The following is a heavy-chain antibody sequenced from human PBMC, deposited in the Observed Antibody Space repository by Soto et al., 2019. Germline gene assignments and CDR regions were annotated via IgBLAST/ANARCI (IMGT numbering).Heavy chain of an antibody. D-gene: IGHD2-2*01. CDR3: ARGGYCSSTSCYGGDYYYYYMDV. CDR2: INHSGST. V-gene: IGHV4-34*01. J-gene: IGHJ6*03. CDR1: GGSFSGYY. Sequence: PSETLSLTCAVYGGSFSGYYWSWIRQPPGKGLEWIGEINHSGSTNYNPSLKGRVTISVDTSKNQFSLKLSSVTAADTAVYYCARGGYCSSTSCYGGDYYYYYMDVWGKGTTVTVSS.